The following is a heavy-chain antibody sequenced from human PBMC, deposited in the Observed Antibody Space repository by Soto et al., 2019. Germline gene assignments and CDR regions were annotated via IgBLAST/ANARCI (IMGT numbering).Heavy chain of an antibody. CDR3: ARYCSSTSCHPHQARYYYYGMDV. CDR1: GFTFSSYS. D-gene: IGHD2-2*01. V-gene: IGHV3-21*01. J-gene: IGHJ6*02. Sequence: PGGSLRLSCAASGFTFSSYSMNWVRQAPGKGLEWVSSISSSSSYIYYADSVKGRFTISRDNAKNSLYLQMNSLRAEDTAVYYCARYCSSTSCHPHQARYYYYGMDVWGQGTTVTVSS. CDR2: ISSSSSYI.